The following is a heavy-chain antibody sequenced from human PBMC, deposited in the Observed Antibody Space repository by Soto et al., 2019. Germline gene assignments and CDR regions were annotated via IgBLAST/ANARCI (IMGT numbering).Heavy chain of an antibody. CDR1: EFSFSTYW. CDR2: IDTTGSTT. J-gene: IGHJ6*02. Sequence: VQLVESGGGLVQPGGSLRLSCVASEFSFSTYWMHWVRQAPGKGLMWVACIDTTGSTTTYADSVQGRFTISRDNAKNTMYLQMNSVRDEDTAIYFCASVSAAQYYYGMDAWGQGTKVTVS. CDR3: ASVSAAQYYYGMDA. D-gene: IGHD2-15*01. V-gene: IGHV3-74*01.